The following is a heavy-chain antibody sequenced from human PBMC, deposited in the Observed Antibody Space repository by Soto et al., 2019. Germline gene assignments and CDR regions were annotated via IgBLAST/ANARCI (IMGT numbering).Heavy chain of an antibody. J-gene: IGHJ6*02. CDR3: AEQLWLLNYYYGMDV. D-gene: IGHD5-18*01. V-gene: IGHV3-23*01. CDR1: GFTFSSYA. Sequence: EVQLLESGGGLVQPGGSLRLSCAASGFTFSSYAMSWVRQAPEKGLEWVSAISGSGGSTYYADSVKGRFTISRDNSKNTLYLQMNSLRAEDTAVYYCAEQLWLLNYYYGMDVWGQGTTVTVSS. CDR2: ISGSGGST.